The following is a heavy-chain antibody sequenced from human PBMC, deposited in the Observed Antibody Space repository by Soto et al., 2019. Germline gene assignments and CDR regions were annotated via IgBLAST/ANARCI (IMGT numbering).Heavy chain of an antibody. Sequence: GGSLRLSCAASGLTFSNAWMNWVRQTPGKGLEWVGRIKSKADGEITDYVAPVKGRFNISRDDSKNTLYLQMNSLKNEDTAVYYCTTGLTGTTRGNYWGQGTLVTVSS. CDR1: GLTFSNAW. J-gene: IGHJ4*02. CDR3: TTGLTGTTRGNY. CDR2: IKSKADGEIT. D-gene: IGHD1-7*01. V-gene: IGHV3-15*07.